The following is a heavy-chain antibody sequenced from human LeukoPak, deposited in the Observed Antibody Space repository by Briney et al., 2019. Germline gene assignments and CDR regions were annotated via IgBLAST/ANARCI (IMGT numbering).Heavy chain of an antibody. V-gene: IGHV1-8*01. D-gene: IGHD3-22*01. CDR1: GYTFTSYD. CDR3: AVSGLYYYDSSGYYPFDY. CDR2: MNPNSGNT. Sequence: GASVKVPCKASGYTFTSYDINWVRQATGQGLEWMGWMNPNSGNTGYAQKFQGRVTMTGNTSISTAYMELSSLRSEDTAVYYCAVSGLYYYDSSGYYPFDYWGQGTLVTVSS. J-gene: IGHJ4*02.